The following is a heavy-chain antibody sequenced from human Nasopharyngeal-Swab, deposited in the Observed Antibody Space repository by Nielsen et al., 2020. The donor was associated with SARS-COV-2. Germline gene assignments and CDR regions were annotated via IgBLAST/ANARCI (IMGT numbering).Heavy chain of an antibody. V-gene: IGHV3-30*18. CDR2: MSYDGSDK. CDR1: GFAFSVYG. CDR3: AKGLPPSYYYDTSGYYLDY. D-gene: IGHD3-22*01. J-gene: IGHJ4*02. Sequence: GESLKISCAASGFAFSVYGMHWVRQAPGKGLEWVAAMSYDGSDKYYADSVKGRFTISRDNSKNTLYLQMNRLRVEDTAMYYCAKGLPPSYYYDTSGYYLDYWGQGTLVTVSS.